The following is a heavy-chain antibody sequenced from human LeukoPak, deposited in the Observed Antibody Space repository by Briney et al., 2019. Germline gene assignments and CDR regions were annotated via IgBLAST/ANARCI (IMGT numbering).Heavy chain of an antibody. CDR1: GFTFSNYG. CDR3: AKDDRGYCSGGSCYPDY. CDR2: ILYDGSYK. J-gene: IGHJ4*02. D-gene: IGHD2-15*01. V-gene: IGHV3-30*18. Sequence: PGGSLKLSCAASGFTFSNYGMHWVRQAPGKGLEWVATILYDGSYKYYADSVKGRFTISRDNSKNTLYLQMNSLRAEDTAVYYCAKDDRGYCSGGSCYPDYWGQGTLVTVST.